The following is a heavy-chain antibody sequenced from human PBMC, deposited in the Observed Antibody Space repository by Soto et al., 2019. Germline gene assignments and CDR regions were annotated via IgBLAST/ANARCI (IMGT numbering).Heavy chain of an antibody. Sequence: TLSLTCPGSGVSINSGDYYWTWVRQPPGKGLEWIGYIYYDGNSQHNPSLKSRVTMSIDTSKNQFSLNLSSVTAADTAVYYCARDRRWLPRGPNNWLDLWGQGTQVTVYS. J-gene: IGHJ5*02. CDR3: ARDRRWLPRGPNNWLDL. CDR1: GVSINSGDYY. V-gene: IGHV4-30-4*01. CDR2: IYYDGNS. D-gene: IGHD5-12*01.